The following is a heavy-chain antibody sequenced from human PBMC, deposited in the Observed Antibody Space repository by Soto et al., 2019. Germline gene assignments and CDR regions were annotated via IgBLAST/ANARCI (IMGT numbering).Heavy chain of an antibody. Sequence: ASVKVSCKASGYTFISYGIHWVRQAPGQRLEWMGWINAYNGNTKYSQKFQDRVTFTRDTSASTAYMELSSLTSGDAAVYYCARDLDDILTGPNFDPWGQGTLVTSPQ. V-gene: IGHV1-3*01. J-gene: IGHJ5*02. D-gene: IGHD3-9*01. CDR3: ARDLDDILTGPNFDP. CDR1: GYTFISYG. CDR2: INAYNGNT.